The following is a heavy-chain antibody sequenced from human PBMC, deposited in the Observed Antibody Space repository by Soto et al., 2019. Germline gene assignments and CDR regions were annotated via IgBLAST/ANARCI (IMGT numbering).Heavy chain of an antibody. CDR1: GGSFSGYY. V-gene: IGHV4-34*01. Sequence: QVQLQQWGAGLLKPSETLSLTCAVYGGSFSGYYWSWIRQPPGKGLEWIGEINHSGSTNYNPSLKSRVTISVDTSKNQFSLKLSSVTDADTAVYYCARVGRYCTNGVCYTKPFDYWGQGTLVTVSS. CDR2: INHSGST. D-gene: IGHD2-8*01. CDR3: ARVGRYCTNGVCYTKPFDY. J-gene: IGHJ4*02.